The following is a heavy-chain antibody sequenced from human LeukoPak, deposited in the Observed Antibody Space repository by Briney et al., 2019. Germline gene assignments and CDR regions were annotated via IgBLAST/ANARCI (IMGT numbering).Heavy chain of an antibody. Sequence: SETLSLTCTVSGYSISSGYYWGWIRQPPGKGLEWIGSIYHSGSTYYNPSLKSRVTISVDTSKNQFSLKLSSVTAADTAVYYCARRVALAGKQFHDYWGKGTLVTVSS. CDR3: ARRVALAGKQFHDY. V-gene: IGHV4-38-2*02. CDR1: GYSISSGYY. D-gene: IGHD6-19*01. CDR2: IYHSGST. J-gene: IGHJ4*02.